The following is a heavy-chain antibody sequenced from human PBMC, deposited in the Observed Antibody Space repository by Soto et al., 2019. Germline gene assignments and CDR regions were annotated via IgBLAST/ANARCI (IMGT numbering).Heavy chain of an antibody. CDR3: ARDPKRYLSGYCSGGGCYFDY. D-gene: IGHD2-15*01. CDR1: GYTFTSYG. CDR2: ISAYNGNT. Sequence: ASVKVSCKASGYTFTSYGISWVRQAPGQGLEWMGWISAYNGNTNYAQKLQGRVTMTTDTSTSTAYMELRSLRSDGTAVYYCARDPKRYLSGYCSGGGCYFDYWGQGTLVTVSS. J-gene: IGHJ4*02. V-gene: IGHV1-18*01.